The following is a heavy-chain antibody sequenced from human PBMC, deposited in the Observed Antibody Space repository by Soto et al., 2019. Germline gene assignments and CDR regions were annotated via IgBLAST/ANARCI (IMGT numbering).Heavy chain of an antibody. CDR1: GGSFSGYY. Sequence: QVQLQQWGAGLLKPSETLSLTCAVYGGSFSGYYWSWIRQPPGKGLEWLGEINHSGRTNYNPSLKGRVTISVDTSKNQFSLKLSSVTAADTAVYYCASRGRYSSSWMRYWGQGTLVTVSS. CDR3: ASRGRYSSSWMRY. CDR2: INHSGRT. J-gene: IGHJ4*02. V-gene: IGHV4-34*01. D-gene: IGHD6-13*01.